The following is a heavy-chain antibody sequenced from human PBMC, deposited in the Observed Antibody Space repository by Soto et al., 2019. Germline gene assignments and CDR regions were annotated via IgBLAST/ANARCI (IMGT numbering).Heavy chain of an antibody. Sequence: LGESLKISCKGSGYSFTSYWIGWVRQMPGKGLEWMGIIYPGDSDTRYSPSFQGQVTISADKSISTAYLQWSSLKASDTAMYYCARQGGCSSTSCSTKATYNWFDPWGQGTLVTVSS. CDR3: ARQGGCSSTSCSTKATYNWFDP. CDR2: IYPGDSDT. D-gene: IGHD2-2*01. V-gene: IGHV5-51*01. CDR1: GYSFTSYW. J-gene: IGHJ5*02.